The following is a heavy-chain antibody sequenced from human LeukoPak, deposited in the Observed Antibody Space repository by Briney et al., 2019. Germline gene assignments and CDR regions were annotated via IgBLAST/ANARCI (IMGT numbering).Heavy chain of an antibody. V-gene: IGHV1-8*01. CDR2: MSTNSGNT. CDR3: ARGGDIAVVPAAMVGP. Sequence: ASVKVSCKASGYTFTSYDINWVRQATGQGLEWMGWMSTNSGNTGHAQKFQGRLTMTRDTSTNTAYMELGSLRSEDTAVYYCARGGDIAVVPAAMVGPWGQGTLVTVSS. CDR1: GYTFTSYD. D-gene: IGHD2-2*01. J-gene: IGHJ5*02.